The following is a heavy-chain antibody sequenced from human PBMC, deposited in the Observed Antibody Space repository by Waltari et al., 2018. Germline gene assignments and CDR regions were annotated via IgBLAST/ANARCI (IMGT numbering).Heavy chain of an antibody. Sequence: QVQLQESGPGLVKPSETLSLTCAVSGGSISRSNWWSWIRQPPGRGLEWIGNIGGSSGSTYYNPSLKSRVTISKDTSKNQFSLKLSSVTAADTAVYYCARGRRITMVVVEYYFDYWGQGVLVTVSS. CDR2: IGGSSGST. J-gene: IGHJ4*02. D-gene: IGHD3-22*01. V-gene: IGHV4-4*02. CDR3: ARGRRITMVVVEYYFDY. CDR1: GGSISRSNW.